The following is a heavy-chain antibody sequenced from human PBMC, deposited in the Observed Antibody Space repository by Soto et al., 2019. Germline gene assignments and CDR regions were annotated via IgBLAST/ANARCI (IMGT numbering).Heavy chain of an antibody. CDR1: GGSISSYY. D-gene: IGHD3-9*01. V-gene: IGHV4-4*07. Sequence: SETLSLTCTVSGGSISSYYWTWIRQTAGKGLEWIGRTYTNGGANYHPSLKSRVTMSVDTSKNQFSLKLSSVTAADTAIYYCARGRILTKNSPNLNYWGQVTMV. J-gene: IGHJ4*02. CDR3: ARGRILTKNSPNLNY. CDR2: TYTNGGA.